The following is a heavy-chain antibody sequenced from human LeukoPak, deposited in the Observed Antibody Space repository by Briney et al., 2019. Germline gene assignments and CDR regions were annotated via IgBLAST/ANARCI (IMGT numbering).Heavy chain of an antibody. CDR2: IYYSAST. V-gene: IGHV4-59*01. CDR3: ARYQNSFDY. Sequence: PSETLSLTCTVSGGSISSYYWSWIRQPPRKGLVWMWYIYYSASTNYHPSLKSRITISVDTSKNQFSLKLSSVTAADTAVYYCARYQNSFDYWSQGTLVTVSS. CDR1: GGSISSYY. J-gene: IGHJ4*02.